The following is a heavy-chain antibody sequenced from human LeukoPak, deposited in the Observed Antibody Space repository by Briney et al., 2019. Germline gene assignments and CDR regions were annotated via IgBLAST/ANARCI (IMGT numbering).Heavy chain of an antibody. V-gene: IGHV3-23*01. CDR3: AKMGFYGSQGY. D-gene: IGHD3-10*01. Sequence: GGSLRLSCAASGFTFSSYAMHWVRQAPGKGLEWVSAISGSGGSTYYADSVKGRFTISRDNSKNTLYLQMNSLRADDTAVYYCAKMGFYGSQGYWGQGTLVIVSS. CDR1: GFTFSSYA. J-gene: IGHJ4*02. CDR2: ISGSGGST.